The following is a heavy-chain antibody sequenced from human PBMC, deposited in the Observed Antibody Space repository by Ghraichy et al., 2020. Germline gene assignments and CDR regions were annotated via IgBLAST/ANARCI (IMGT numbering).Heavy chain of an antibody. Sequence: SVKVSCKASGGTFSSYAISWVRQAPGQGLEWMGGIIPIFGTANYAQKFQGRVTITADESTSTAYMELSSLRSEDTAVYYCARDPITIFGVVFYYYGMDVWGQGTTVTVSS. CDR3: ARDPITIFGVVFYYYGMDV. D-gene: IGHD3-3*01. J-gene: IGHJ6*02. V-gene: IGHV1-69*13. CDR2: IIPIFGTA. CDR1: GGTFSSYA.